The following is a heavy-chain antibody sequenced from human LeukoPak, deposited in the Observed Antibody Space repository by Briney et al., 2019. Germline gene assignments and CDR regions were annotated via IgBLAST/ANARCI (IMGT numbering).Heavy chain of an antibody. D-gene: IGHD5-18*01. CDR2: INPSSGDT. V-gene: IGHV1-2*02. CDR1: GYSFTGYY. Sequence: AAVKVSCKTSGYSFTGYYIHWVRQAPGQGPEWKGWINPSSGDTKYAQKFQVRVTMTRDTSINTAYMELSSLRSDDTAVYYCARFAGYSFGFGGYHWFDPWGQGTLVTVSS. J-gene: IGHJ5*02. CDR3: ARFAGYSFGFGGYHWFDP.